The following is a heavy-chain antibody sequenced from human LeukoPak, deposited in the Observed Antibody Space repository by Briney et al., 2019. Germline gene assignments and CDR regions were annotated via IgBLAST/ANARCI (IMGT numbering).Heavy chain of an antibody. J-gene: IGHJ4*02. Sequence: GGSLRLSCAASGFTFSSYWMSWVRQAPGKGLEWVANIRQDGGEKYYVDSVKGRFTISRDNAKNSLYLQMNSLRAEDTAVYYCARDLIMMTFGGVIGFNYSGEGTLVTVSS. V-gene: IGHV3-7*03. CDR3: ARDLIMMTFGGVIGFNY. CDR2: IRQDGGEK. CDR1: GFTFSSYW. D-gene: IGHD3-16*02.